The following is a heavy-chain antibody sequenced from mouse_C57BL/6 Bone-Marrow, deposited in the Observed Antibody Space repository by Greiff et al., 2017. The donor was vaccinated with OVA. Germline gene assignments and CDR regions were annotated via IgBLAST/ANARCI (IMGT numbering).Heavy chain of an antibody. CDR1: GYTFTEYT. V-gene: IGHV1-62-2*01. CDR2: FYPGSGSI. CDR3: ARHEATAQATYPWFAY. Sequence: QVQLQQSGTVLARPGASVKMSCKASGYTFTEYTIHWVKQRSGQGLEWIGWFYPGSGSIKYNEKFKDKATLTADKSSSTVYMELSRLTSEDSAVYFCARHEATAQATYPWFAYWGQGTLVTVSA. J-gene: IGHJ3*01. D-gene: IGHD3-2*02.